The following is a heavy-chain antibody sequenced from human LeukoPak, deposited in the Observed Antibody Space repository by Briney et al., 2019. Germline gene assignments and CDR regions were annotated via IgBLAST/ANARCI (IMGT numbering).Heavy chain of an antibody. Sequence: SETLSLTCTVSGGSVSSTTYFWSWIRQPPGKGLEYIGYLSYSDTTTYNPSLKSRVTISVDTSKNQFSLRPTSVTAADTAVYYCARDKGLPQAFDIWGQGTMVTVSS. CDR1: GGSVSSTTYF. D-gene: IGHD5/OR15-5a*01. CDR3: ARDKGLPQAFDI. CDR2: LSYSDTT. J-gene: IGHJ3*02. V-gene: IGHV4-61*01.